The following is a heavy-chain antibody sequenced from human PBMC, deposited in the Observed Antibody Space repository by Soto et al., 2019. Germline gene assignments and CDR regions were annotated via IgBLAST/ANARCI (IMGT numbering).Heavy chain of an antibody. CDR3: ARLGEYYQSLDP. J-gene: IGHJ5*02. D-gene: IGHD2-2*01. V-gene: IGHV4-59*08. CDR1: GGSISPYY. Sequence: QVQLQESGPGLVKPSETLSLTCTVSGGSISPYYWAWIRQPPGKGLEWVGYIYYSGSTSYNPSLSGRVTPSLETSKSQFSLRLSSVTASDTAVYYCARLGEYYQSLDPWGQGTLVTVSS. CDR2: IYYSGST.